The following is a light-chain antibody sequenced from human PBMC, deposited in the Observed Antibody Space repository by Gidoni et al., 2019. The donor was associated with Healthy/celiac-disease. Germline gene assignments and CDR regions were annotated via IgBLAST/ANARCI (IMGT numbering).Light chain of an antibody. V-gene: IGKV1-33*01. CDR3: QQYDNLLYT. Sequence: DIQMTQSPSSLSASVGYRVTITCQASQDISNYLNWYQQKPGKAPKLLIYDASNLETGVPSRFSGSGSGTDFTFTISSLQHEDIATYYCQQYDNLLYTFGQGTKLEIK. CDR1: QDISNY. J-gene: IGKJ2*01. CDR2: DAS.